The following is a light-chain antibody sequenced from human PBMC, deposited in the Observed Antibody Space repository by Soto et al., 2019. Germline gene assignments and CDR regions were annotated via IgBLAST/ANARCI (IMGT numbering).Light chain of an antibody. CDR3: QSYDITQSGFV. CDR2: GNN. Sequence: SALTQPPSVSGAPGQRVTISCTGSSSNIGPNYDVHWYQQLPGAAPKLLIYGNNNRPSGVPDRFSGSKSDTSASLAITGLQAEDEADYYCQSYDITQSGFVFGSGTKVTVL. J-gene: IGLJ1*01. CDR1: SSNIGPNYD. V-gene: IGLV1-40*01.